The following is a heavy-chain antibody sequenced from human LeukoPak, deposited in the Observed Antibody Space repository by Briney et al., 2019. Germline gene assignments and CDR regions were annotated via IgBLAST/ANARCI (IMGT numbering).Heavy chain of an antibody. CDR2: IYYSGST. CDR1: SGSISSYY. Sequence: SETLSLTCTVSSGSISSYYWSWIRQPPGKGLEWIGYIYYSGSTNYNPSLKSRVTISVDTSKNQFSLKLSSVTAADTAVYYCARAEQWLDDAFDIWGQGTMVTVSS. V-gene: IGHV4-59*01. D-gene: IGHD6-19*01. J-gene: IGHJ3*02. CDR3: ARAEQWLDDAFDI.